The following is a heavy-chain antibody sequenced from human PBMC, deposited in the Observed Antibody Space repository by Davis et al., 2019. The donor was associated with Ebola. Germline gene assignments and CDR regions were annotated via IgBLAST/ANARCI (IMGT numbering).Heavy chain of an antibody. V-gene: IGHV3-23*01. Sequence: GESLKISCAASGFTFSSYAMSWVRQAPGKGLEWVSAISGSGGSTYYADSVKGRFTISRDNSKNTLYLQMNSLRAEDTAVYYCARTGYSSSWYIGPTDGFDYWGQGTLVTVSS. CDR3: ARTGYSSSWYIGPTDGFDY. D-gene: IGHD6-13*01. J-gene: IGHJ4*02. CDR2: ISGSGGST. CDR1: GFTFSSYA.